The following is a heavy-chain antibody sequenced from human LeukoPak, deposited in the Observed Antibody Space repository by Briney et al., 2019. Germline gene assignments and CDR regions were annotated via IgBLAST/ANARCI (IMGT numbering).Heavy chain of an antibody. CDR2: IYHSGST. J-gene: IGHJ4*02. CDR1: GGSISSGGYS. Sequence: SETLSLTCAVSGGSISSGGYSWSWIRQPPGKGLEWIGYIYHSGSTYYNPSLKSRVTISVDRSKNQFSLKLSSVTAADTAVYYCARHHNGGTYPLDYWGQGTLVTVSS. V-gene: IGHV4-30-2*01. CDR3: ARHHNGGTYPLDY. D-gene: IGHD3-16*02.